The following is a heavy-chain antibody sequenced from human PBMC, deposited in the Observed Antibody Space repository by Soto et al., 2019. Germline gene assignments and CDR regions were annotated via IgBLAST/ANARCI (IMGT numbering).Heavy chain of an antibody. Sequence: QVQLQESGPGLVKPSETLSLTCTVSGGSVSSGGYYWSWIRQPPGKGLEWIGYIYYSGSTNYNPSLXXRXTXXVDTSKTQFSLQLSSVTAADTAVYYCAWEFGYPDYWGQGTLVTVSS. CDR2: IYYSGST. CDR3: AWEFGYPDY. V-gene: IGHV4-61*08. D-gene: IGHD5-18*01. J-gene: IGHJ4*02. CDR1: GGSVSSGGYY.